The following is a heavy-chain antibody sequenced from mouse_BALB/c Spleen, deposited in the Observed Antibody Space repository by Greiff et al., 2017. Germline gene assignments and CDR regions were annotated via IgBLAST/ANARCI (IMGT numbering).Heavy chain of an antibody. D-gene: IGHD2-10*02. CDR2: INSNGGST. V-gene: IGHV5-6-3*01. CDR1: GFTFSSYG. Sequence: EVQGVESGGGLVQPGGSLKLSCAASGFTFSSYGMSWVRQTPDKRLELVATINSNGGSTYYPDSVKGRFTISRDNAKNTLYLQMSSLKSEDTAMYYCARDKEKYGNYDYYAMDYWGQGTSVTVSS. J-gene: IGHJ4*01. CDR3: ARDKEKYGNYDYYAMDY.